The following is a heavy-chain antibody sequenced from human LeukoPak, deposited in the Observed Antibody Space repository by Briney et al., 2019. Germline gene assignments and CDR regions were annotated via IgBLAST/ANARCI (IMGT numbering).Heavy chain of an antibody. CDR2: INPNTGGT. J-gene: IGHJ4*02. CDR1: GYTFTGYY. CDR3: ARAGGQSKDGYTWCDY. V-gene: IGHV1-2*02. D-gene: IGHD5-24*01. Sequence: ASVKVSCKASGYTFTGYYIHWVRQAPGQGLEWMGWINPNTGGTKCAQNFQGRVTMTGDTSISTSYLEVNSLTFDDTAVYYCARAGGQSKDGYTWCDYWGQGTLVTVSS.